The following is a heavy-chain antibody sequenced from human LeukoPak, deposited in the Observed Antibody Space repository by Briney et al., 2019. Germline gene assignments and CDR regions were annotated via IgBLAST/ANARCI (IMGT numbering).Heavy chain of an antibody. J-gene: IGHJ4*02. D-gene: IGHD3-22*01. V-gene: IGHV3-66*01. CDR3: AASSGSDFDY. Sequence: GGSLRLSCAASGFTVSSNYMSWVRQAPGKGLEWVSVIYSGGSTYYSDSVKGRFTISRDTSKNTVYLQMNSLRAEDTAVYYCAASSGSDFDYWGQGNLVTVSS. CDR2: IYSGGST. CDR1: GFTVSSNY.